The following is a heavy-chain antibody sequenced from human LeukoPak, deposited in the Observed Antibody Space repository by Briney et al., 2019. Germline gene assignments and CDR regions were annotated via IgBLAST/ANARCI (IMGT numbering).Heavy chain of an antibody. V-gene: IGHV6-1*01. CDR1: GDSVSSNSAA. CDR3: ARTRRLFLTGPYYCMDV. D-gene: IGHD7-27*01. Sequence: SQTLSLTCAISGDSVSSNSAAWNWIRQSPSRGLEWLGRTHYRSKWYNDYAVSVKSRITINPDTSKNQFSLQLNSVAPEDTAVYYCARTRRLFLTGPYYCMDVWGKGTTVTVSS. CDR2: THYRSKWYN. J-gene: IGHJ6*03.